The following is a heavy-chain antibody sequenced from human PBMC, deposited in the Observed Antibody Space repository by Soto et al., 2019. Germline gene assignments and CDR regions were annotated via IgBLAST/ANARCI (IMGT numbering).Heavy chain of an antibody. CDR1: GYSFTNYW. J-gene: IGHJ5*02. CDR2: IYPGDSDM. V-gene: IGHV5-51*01. CDR3: ARRSSVSRYVVGP. Sequence: GESLKISCQGFGYSFTNYWIGWVRQMPGKGLEWMGIIYPGDSDMRYSPSFQGQVTISADKSINTAYLQWNSLNASDSATYYCARRSSVSRYVVGPWGQGTQVTVSS. D-gene: IGHD3-9*01.